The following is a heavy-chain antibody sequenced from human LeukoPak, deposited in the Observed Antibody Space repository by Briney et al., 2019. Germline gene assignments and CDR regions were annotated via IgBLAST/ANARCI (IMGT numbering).Heavy chain of an antibody. V-gene: IGHV1-8*03. CDR1: GYIFIDYE. CDR3: ARGRYMDV. J-gene: IGHJ6*03. CDR2: MNPKSGDT. Sequence: GASVKVSCKASGYIFIDYEINWVRQATGQGLEWMGWMNPKSGDTGYEQKFQGRVTITRDSSISTDYMELSSLRFEDTALYYCARGRYMDVWGKGTTVTVSS.